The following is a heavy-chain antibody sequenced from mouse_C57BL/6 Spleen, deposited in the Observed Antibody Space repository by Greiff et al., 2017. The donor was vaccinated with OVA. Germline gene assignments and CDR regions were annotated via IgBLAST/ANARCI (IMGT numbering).Heavy chain of an antibody. CDR2: IRLKSDNYAT. CDR3: TEEAY. J-gene: IGHJ3*01. Sequence: EVKLEESGGGLVQPGGSMKLSCVASGFTFSNYWMNWVRQSPVKGLEWVAPIRLKSDNYATDYAESVKGKFTISRDDSKSSVYLQMNNLRAEDTGIYYCTEEAYWGQGTLVTVSA. V-gene: IGHV6-3*01. CDR1: GFTFSNYW.